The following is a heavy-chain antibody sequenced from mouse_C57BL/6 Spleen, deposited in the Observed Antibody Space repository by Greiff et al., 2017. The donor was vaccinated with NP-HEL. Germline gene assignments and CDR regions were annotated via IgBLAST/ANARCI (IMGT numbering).Heavy chain of an antibody. Sequence: EVQLQQSGPELVKPGASVKISCKASGYTFTDYYMNWVKQSHGKSLEWIGDINPNNGGTSYKQKFKGKATLTVDKSSSTAYMELRSLTSEDSAVYYCARGAYAMDYWGQGTSVTVSS. J-gene: IGHJ4*01. CDR2: INPNNGGT. V-gene: IGHV1-26*01. CDR1: GYTFTDYY. CDR3: ARGAYAMDY.